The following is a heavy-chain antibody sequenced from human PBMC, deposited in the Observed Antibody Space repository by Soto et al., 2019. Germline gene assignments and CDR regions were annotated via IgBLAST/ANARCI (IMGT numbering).Heavy chain of an antibody. CDR2: INHSGRT. Sequence: QVQLQQWGAGLLKPSETLSLTCAVYGGSFSGYYWSWIRQPPGKGLEWIGEINHSGRTNYNPSLKSGVTISVDTSKNQFSLKLSSVTAADTAVYYCARVVSLKVKWGSYYGLCYFDYWGQGTLVTVSS. CDR3: ARVVSLKVKWGSYYGLCYFDY. CDR1: GGSFSGYY. D-gene: IGHD1-26*01. J-gene: IGHJ4*02. V-gene: IGHV4-34*01.